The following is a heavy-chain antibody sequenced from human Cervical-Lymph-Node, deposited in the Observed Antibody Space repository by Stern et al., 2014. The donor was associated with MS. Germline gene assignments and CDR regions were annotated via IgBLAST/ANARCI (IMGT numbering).Heavy chain of an antibody. Sequence: QVQLQESGPGLVKPSESLSLTCTVSGGSVSSGSYYWSWLRQPPGKGLEGIGYIYYSGSTNSNPSLQSPLTITGDTSNTQFSLKMSSVTAADTAVYYCARDSSGYYLHFDYWGQGTLVTVSS. CDR2: IYYSGST. D-gene: IGHD3-22*01. CDR3: ARDSSGYYLHFDY. V-gene: IGHV4-61*01. CDR1: GGSVSSGSYY. J-gene: IGHJ4*02.